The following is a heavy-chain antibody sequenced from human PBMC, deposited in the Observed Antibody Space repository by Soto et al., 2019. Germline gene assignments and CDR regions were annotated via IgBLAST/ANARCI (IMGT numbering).Heavy chain of an antibody. CDR1: GGSFSGYY. J-gene: IGHJ4*02. D-gene: IGHD6-19*01. V-gene: IGHV4-34*01. Sequence: PSETLSLTCAVYGGSFSGYYWSWIRQPPGKGLEWIGEINHSGSTNYNPSLKSRVTISVDTSKNQFSLKLSSVTAADTAVYYCARGVAVGFDYWGQGTLVTVSS. CDR3: ARGVAVGFDY. CDR2: INHSGST.